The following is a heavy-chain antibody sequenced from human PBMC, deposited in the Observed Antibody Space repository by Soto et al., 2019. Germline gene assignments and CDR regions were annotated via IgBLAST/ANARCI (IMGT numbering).Heavy chain of an antibody. CDR1: GYTFTSCG. CDR2: ITTDNGKT. V-gene: IGHV1-18*01. Sequence: QVQLVQSGPEVKKPGASVQDSCKTSGYTFTSCGISWVRQAPGQGREWMGWITTDNGKTNYAQKFQGRVTMTTDTSTRTAYMELRSLGSEDSAVYYCATRAPAFDNSCEEGLVTVSS. CDR3: ATRAPAFDN. J-gene: IGHJ4*02.